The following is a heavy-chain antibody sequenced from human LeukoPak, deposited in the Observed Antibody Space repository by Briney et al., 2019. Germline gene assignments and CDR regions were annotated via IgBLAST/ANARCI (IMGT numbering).Heavy chain of an antibody. Sequence: GGSLRLSCAASRFNFRSFWIHWVRQALGKGLVWVSRIDNDGSNTIYADSVKGRFTISRDNAKNTVYLQMNSPRAEDTAVYYCARGGYNHGFDIWGQGTMVTVSS. D-gene: IGHD3-10*01. CDR1: RFNFRSFW. CDR3: ARGGYNHGFDI. J-gene: IGHJ3*02. CDR2: IDNDGSNT. V-gene: IGHV3-74*01.